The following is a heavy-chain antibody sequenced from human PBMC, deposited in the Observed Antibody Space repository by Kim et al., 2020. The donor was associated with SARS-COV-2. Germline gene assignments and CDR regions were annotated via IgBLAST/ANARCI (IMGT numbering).Heavy chain of an antibody. CDR1: GFTFSTYW. CDR3: VRGTSDWPGIDY. CDR2: INTDGSVT. Sequence: GGSLRLSCAASGFTFSTYWVHWVRQAPGKGLVWVSRINTDGSVTTYADSVKGRFTISRDNANNTLYLQMKNLRAEDMAVYFCVRGTSDWPGIDYWGQGTLVTVSS. V-gene: IGHV3-74*01. J-gene: IGHJ4*02. D-gene: IGHD6-19*01.